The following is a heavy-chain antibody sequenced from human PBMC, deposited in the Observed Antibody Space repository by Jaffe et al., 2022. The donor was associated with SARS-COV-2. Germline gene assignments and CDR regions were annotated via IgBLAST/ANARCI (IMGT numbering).Heavy chain of an antibody. CDR2: ISWKSGTI. CDR3: VKDMAPGYDYGDLRAAYYNGMDV. CDR1: GFMFNDFA. D-gene: IGHD4-17*01. Sequence: EVQLVESGGGLVEPGRSLRLSCTASGFMFNDFAMHWVRQAPGKGLEWVSGISWKSGTIGYADSVKGRFITSRDNAKNSLYLQMNSLRPADTALYYCVKDMAPGYDYGDLRAAYYNGMDVWGQGTAVTVSS. V-gene: IGHV3-9*01. J-gene: IGHJ6*02.